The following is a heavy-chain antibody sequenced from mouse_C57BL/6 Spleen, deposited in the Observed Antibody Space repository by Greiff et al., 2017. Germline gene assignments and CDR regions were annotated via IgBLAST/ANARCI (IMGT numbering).Heavy chain of an antibody. Sequence: DVMLVESGGGLVQPGGSLKLSCAASGFTFSDYYMYWVRQTPEKRLEWVAYISNGGGSTYYPDTVKGRFTISRDNAKNTLYLQMSRLKSEDTAMYYCARQELGRYYFDDWGQGTTLTVSS. J-gene: IGHJ2*01. D-gene: IGHD4-1*01. CDR1: GFTFSDYY. CDR3: ARQELGRYYFDD. V-gene: IGHV5-12*01. CDR2: ISNGGGST.